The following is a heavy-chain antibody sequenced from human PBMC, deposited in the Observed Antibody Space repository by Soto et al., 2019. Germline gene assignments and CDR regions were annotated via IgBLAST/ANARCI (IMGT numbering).Heavy chain of an antibody. J-gene: IGHJ4*02. CDR1: GFSLNTRGVG. V-gene: IGHV2-5*02. D-gene: IGHD6-19*01. CDR3: AYRPIVLGSGWNFDF. CDR2: IHWDEEK. Sequence: QITLKESGPTLVIPTQTLTLTCTFSGFSLNTRGVGVGWIRQPPGKALEWVALIHWDEEKRYSPSLRNTLTTTKDTSKNQVVLIMTNMYSEDTATYYCAYRPIVLGSGWNFDFWRQGILVTVSS.